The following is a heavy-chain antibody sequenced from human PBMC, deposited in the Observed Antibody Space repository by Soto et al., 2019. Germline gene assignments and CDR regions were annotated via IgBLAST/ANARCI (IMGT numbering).Heavy chain of an antibody. V-gene: IGHV5-51*01. CDR1: GYSFTSDW. CDR3: AGHVYRTGCSSCWAQRSPTYYYCGMDV. D-gene: IGHD6-19*01. CDR2: IYPGDSDT. Sequence: GESLKISCKGSGYSFTSDWIGWVRQMPGKGLEWMGIIYPGDSDTRYSPSFQGQVTISADKSISTAYLQWSSLKASDTAMYYCAGHVYRTGCSSCWAQRSPTYYYCGMDVWGKGTTVTVSS. J-gene: IGHJ6*04.